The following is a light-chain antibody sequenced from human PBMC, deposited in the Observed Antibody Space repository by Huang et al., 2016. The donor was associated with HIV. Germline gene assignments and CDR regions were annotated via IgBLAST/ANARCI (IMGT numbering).Light chain of an antibody. CDR2: AAS. Sequence: DIQMTQSPSSLSASVGDRVTITCRASQSINMYFNWYRVKPGKAPKLLLNAASSLHSGVPSRFSGSGSGTDFTLTISSLQPEDFAAYYCRQSHSAPVSFGPGTRVEIK. CDR1: QSINMY. CDR3: RQSHSAPVS. J-gene: IGKJ3*01. V-gene: IGKV1-39*01.